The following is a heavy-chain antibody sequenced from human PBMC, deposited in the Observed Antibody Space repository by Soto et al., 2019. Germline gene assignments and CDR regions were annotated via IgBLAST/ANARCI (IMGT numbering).Heavy chain of an antibody. D-gene: IGHD2-8*01. Sequence: GGSLRLSCAASGFTFSSYAMSWVRQAPGKGLEWVSAISGSGSSTYYADSVKGRFTISRDNSKNKLYLQMNSLRAEDTAVYYCAKDLVLGSGYCTNGVCRYFDYWGQGTLVTVSS. J-gene: IGHJ4*02. CDR3: AKDLVLGSGYCTNGVCRYFDY. V-gene: IGHV3-23*01. CDR2: ISGSGSST. CDR1: GFTFSSYA.